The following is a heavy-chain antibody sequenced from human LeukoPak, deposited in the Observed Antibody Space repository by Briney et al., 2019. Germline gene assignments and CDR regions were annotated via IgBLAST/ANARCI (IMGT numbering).Heavy chain of an antibody. CDR3: ARVAGYSYGSDFDY. V-gene: IGHV3-72*01. CDR2: TRNKANSYTT. J-gene: IGHJ4*02. Sequence: PGGSLRLSCAASGFTFSDHYMDWVRQAPGKGLEWVGRTRNKANSYTTAYAASVKGRFTISRDDSKNSLYLQMNSLKTEDTAVYYCARVAGYSYGSDFDYWGQGTLVTVSS. CDR1: GFTFSDHY. D-gene: IGHD5-18*01.